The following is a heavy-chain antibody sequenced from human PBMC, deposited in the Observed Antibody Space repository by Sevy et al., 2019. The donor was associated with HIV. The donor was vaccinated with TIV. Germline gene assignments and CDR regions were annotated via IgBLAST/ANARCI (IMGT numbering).Heavy chain of an antibody. CDR1: GFTFDDYA. CDR3: AKASGSGNIGAFDI. CDR2: ISWDGGST. V-gene: IGHV3-43D*04. Sequence: GGSLRLSCAASGFTFDDYAMHWVRQAPGKGLEWVSLISWDGGSTYYADSVKGRFTISRDNSKNSLYLQMNSLRAEDTALYYCAKASGSGNIGAFDIWGQWTMVTVS. D-gene: IGHD3-10*01. J-gene: IGHJ3*02.